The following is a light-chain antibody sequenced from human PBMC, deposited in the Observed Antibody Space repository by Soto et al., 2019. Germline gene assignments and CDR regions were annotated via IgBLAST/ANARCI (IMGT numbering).Light chain of an antibody. CDR2: GAS. CDR1: QSLSSNS. V-gene: IGKV3-20*01. J-gene: IGKJ2*01. CDR3: QQYGTSPYT. Sequence: EIVLTQSPGTLSLSPGERATLSCGASQSLSSNSLAWYQQKPGQAPRLLIYGASSSATGIPDRFSGSGSGTDFTLTISRLEPKDFAVYYCQQYGTSPYTFGQGTKLEIK.